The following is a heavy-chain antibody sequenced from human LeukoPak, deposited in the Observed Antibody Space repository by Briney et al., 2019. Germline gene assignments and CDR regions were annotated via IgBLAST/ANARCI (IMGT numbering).Heavy chain of an antibody. CDR3: ARESQVGDFWSGHHL. CDR1: GFTFSSYW. Sequence: GGSLRLSCAASGFTFSSYWLNWIRLAPGRGLEWVANIKQDGSQKYYVDSVKGRFTISRDNAKNSLYLQMNGLRVEDTAVYYCARESQVGDFWSGHHLWGQGTLVTVSS. CDR2: IKQDGSQK. D-gene: IGHD3-3*01. J-gene: IGHJ4*02. V-gene: IGHV3-7*01.